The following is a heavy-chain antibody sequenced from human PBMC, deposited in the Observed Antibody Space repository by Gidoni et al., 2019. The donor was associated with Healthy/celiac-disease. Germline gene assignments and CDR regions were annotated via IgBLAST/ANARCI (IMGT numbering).Heavy chain of an antibody. V-gene: IGHV3-15*01. CDR3: TTAGSSWYLEFDY. Sequence: EVQLVETGGGLVKTGGASRRTGAAGGDTRRNAGLSWVRQAPGEGLEGFVRIKRNTDGGTTDSASPVKGSFTISSDDSKNTLYLQMTSLKPEDTAVYYCTTAGSSWYLEFDYWGQGTLVTVSS. CDR2: IKRNTDGGTT. D-gene: IGHD6-13*01. CDR1: GDTRRNAG. J-gene: IGHJ4*02.